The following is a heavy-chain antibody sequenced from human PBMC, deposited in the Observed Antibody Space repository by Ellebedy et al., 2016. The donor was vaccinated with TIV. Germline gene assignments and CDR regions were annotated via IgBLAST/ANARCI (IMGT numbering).Heavy chain of an antibody. D-gene: IGHD3-10*01. CDR1: GFTFDDYT. CDR3: ARDEVEYYYGSGSYYEVPPGDY. Sequence: GESLKISXAASGFTFDDYTMHWVRQAPGKGLEWVSLISWDGGSTYYADSVKGRFTISRDNSKNTLYLQMNSLRAEDTAVYYCARDEVEYYYGSGSYYEVPPGDYWGQGTLVTVSS. J-gene: IGHJ4*02. V-gene: IGHV3-43*01. CDR2: ISWDGGST.